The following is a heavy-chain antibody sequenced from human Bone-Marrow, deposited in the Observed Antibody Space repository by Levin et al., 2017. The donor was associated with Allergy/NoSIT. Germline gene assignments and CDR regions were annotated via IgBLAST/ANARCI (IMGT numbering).Heavy chain of an antibody. J-gene: IGHJ4*02. Sequence: SETLSLTCAVYGGSFSGYYWSWIRQPPGKGLEWIGEINHSGSTNYNPSLKSRVTISVDTSKNQFSLKLSSVTAADTAVYYCARLKSNYIVVVPAPTLYYFDYWGQGTLVTVSS. V-gene: IGHV4-34*01. CDR3: ARLKSNYIVVVPAPTLYYFDY. CDR2: INHSGST. CDR1: GGSFSGYY. D-gene: IGHD2-2*01.